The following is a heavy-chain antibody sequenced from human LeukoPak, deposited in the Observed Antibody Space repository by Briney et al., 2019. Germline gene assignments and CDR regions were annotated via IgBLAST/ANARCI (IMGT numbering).Heavy chain of an antibody. CDR2: TSDRGDYT. V-gene: IGHV3-23*01. J-gene: IGHJ4*02. CDR3: AKKAQYNGNYPLDY. Sequence: PGGSLRLSCAASGFTFTSYSMSWVRQAPGKGLEWVSGTSDRGDYTYCADSVKGRFTISRDNSKNTLYLQMNSLRGEDTALYFCAKKAQYNGNYPLDYWGQGTLVTVSS. D-gene: IGHD1-26*01. CDR1: GFTFTSYS.